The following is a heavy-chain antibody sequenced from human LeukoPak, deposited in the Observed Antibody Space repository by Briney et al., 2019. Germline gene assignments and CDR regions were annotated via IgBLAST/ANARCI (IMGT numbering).Heavy chain of an antibody. CDR3: AREMSGDNYYDSSGYHSFDY. Sequence: ASVNVSCKASGYTFTSYGISWVRQAPGQGLEWMGWISAYNGNTNYAQKLQGRVTMTTDTSTSTAYMELRSLRSDDTAVYYCAREMSGDNYYDSSGYHSFDYWGQGTLVTVSS. J-gene: IGHJ4*02. CDR1: GYTFTSYG. D-gene: IGHD3-22*01. CDR2: ISAYNGNT. V-gene: IGHV1-18*01.